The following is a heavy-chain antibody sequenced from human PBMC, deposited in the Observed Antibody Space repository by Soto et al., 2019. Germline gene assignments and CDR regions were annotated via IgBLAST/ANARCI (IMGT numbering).Heavy chain of an antibody. D-gene: IGHD1-26*01. Sequence: LSLCSAASEFTFEDLAVRWVRQVSGKGLEWVSGISWNSANIGYADSVRGRFTISRDNAKNSLYLQMNSLRVEDTALYYCAKGNLEWEQLADYWGQGTLVTVSS. J-gene: IGHJ4*02. CDR1: EFTFEDLA. CDR2: ISWNSANI. V-gene: IGHV3-9*01. CDR3: AKGNLEWEQLADY.